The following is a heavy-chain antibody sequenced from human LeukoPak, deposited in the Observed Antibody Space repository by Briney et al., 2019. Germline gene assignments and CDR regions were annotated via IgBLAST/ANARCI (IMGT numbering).Heavy chain of an antibody. D-gene: IGHD6-13*01. J-gene: IGHJ1*01. Sequence: GGSLRLSRAASGFTFSSNAMSWVGQAPGKGLEWVSAVSGSGGRTDYADSVKGRFTLSRDNSKNTLYMQMNSLRAEDTAVYYCAKEGAIAGAGTCYFQYWGQGTLVTVSS. CDR3: AKEGAIAGAGTCYFQY. CDR2: VSGSGGRT. V-gene: IGHV3-23*01. CDR1: GFTFSSNA.